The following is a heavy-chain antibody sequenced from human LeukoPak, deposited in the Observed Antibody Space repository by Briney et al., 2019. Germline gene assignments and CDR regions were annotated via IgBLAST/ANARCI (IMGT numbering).Heavy chain of an antibody. CDR3: ARGEYYYGSGSYYY. J-gene: IGHJ4*02. D-gene: IGHD3-10*01. Sequence: SETLSLTCTVSGGSISSYYWSWIRQPPGKGLEWIGEINHSGSTNYNPSLKSRVTISVDTSKNQFSLKLSSVTAADTAVYYCARGEYYYGSGSYYYWGQGTLVTVSS. CDR2: INHSGST. CDR1: GGSISSYY. V-gene: IGHV4-34*01.